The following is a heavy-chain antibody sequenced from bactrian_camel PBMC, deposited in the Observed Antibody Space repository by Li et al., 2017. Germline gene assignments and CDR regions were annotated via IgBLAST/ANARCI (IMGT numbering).Heavy chain of an antibody. D-gene: IGHD6*01. Sequence: HVQLVESGGGSVQVGGSLRLSCVGSRGTASSDCLAWFRQARGKEREAVASIESDGITKYSDAVKGRFTISKDNARKTLYLLMNSLKPEDTAMYYCAAGLSWRGICEYGSWGQGTQVTVS. V-gene: IGHV3S57*01. J-gene: IGHJ4*01. CDR2: IESDGIT. CDR3: AAGLSWRGICEYGS. CDR1: RGTASSDC.